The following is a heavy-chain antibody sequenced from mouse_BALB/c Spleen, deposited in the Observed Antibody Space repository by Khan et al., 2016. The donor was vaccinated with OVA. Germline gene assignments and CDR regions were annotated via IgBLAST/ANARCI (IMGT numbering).Heavy chain of an antibody. CDR1: GFTFSTYG. D-gene: IGHD1-1*01. J-gene: IGHJ3*01. CDR2: VSTGGHYT. CDR3: ARLAYYYDSEGFAY. Sequence: EVELVESGGDVVKPGGSLKLSCAASGFTFSTYGMSWVRQTPDKRLEWVATVSTGGHYTSYPDTVKGRFTISRDNAKNTRDLQISSLKSEDTAIFYCARLAYYYDSEGFAYWGQGTLVTVSA. V-gene: IGHV5-6*01.